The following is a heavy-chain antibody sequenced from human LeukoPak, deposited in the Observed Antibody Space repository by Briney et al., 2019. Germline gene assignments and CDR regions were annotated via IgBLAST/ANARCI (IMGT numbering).Heavy chain of an antibody. CDR1: GGSISSYY. Sequence: SETLSLTCTVSGGSISSYYWSWIRQPPRKGLEWIGYIYTSGSTNYNPSLKSRVTISVDTSKNQFSLKLSSVTAADTAVYYCARLGSNDFWSGYLNTNWFDPWGQGTLVTVSS. J-gene: IGHJ5*02. V-gene: IGHV4-4*09. D-gene: IGHD3-3*01. CDR3: ARLGSNDFWSGYLNTNWFDP. CDR2: IYTSGST.